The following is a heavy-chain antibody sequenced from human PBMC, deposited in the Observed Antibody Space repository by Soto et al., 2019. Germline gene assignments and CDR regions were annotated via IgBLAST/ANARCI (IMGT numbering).Heavy chain of an antibody. CDR1: GYTITDYW. CDR3: ARHDSNGDFDF. CDR2: IYPGDSDT. J-gene: IGHJ4*02. Sequence: PGESLKISGQVSGYTITDYWIGWVRQMTGKGLEWMGIIYPGDSDTRYSPSFQGQVTISADKSINTAYLQWSSLKASDTAMYYCARHDSNGDFDFWGQGTQVTVSS. D-gene: IGHD2-8*01. V-gene: IGHV5-51*01.